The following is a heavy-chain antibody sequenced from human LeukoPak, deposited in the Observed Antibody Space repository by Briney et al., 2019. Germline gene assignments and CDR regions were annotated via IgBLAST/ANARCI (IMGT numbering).Heavy chain of an antibody. V-gene: IGHV3-23*01. D-gene: IGHD1-26*01. Sequence: GGSLRLSCAASGFTFSSYAMSWVRQAPGKGLEWVSAISGSGGSTYYADSAKGRFTISRDNSKDTFYLEMNSLRAEDTAVYYCVRDSSEWELAHFDSWGPGTLVTVSS. J-gene: IGHJ4*02. CDR2: ISGSGGST. CDR3: VRDSSEWELAHFDS. CDR1: GFTFSSYA.